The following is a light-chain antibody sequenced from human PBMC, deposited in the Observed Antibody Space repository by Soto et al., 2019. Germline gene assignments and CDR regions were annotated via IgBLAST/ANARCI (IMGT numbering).Light chain of an antibody. V-gene: IGKV1-5*01. J-gene: IGKJ4*01. CDR1: QSVRSW. Sequence: DIQMTQSPATLSASVGDRVTITCRASQSVRSWLAWYQQKPGTAPKLLIFDASRLESGVPSRFSGSASGTDFTLTISSLQPDDFATYYCQQYDNYPLTLGGGTKVDSK. CDR2: DAS. CDR3: QQYDNYPLT.